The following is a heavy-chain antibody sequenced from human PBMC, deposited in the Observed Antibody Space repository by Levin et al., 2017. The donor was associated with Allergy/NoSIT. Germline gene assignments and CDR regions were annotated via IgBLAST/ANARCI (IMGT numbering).Heavy chain of an antibody. CDR2: IYPGDSDT. V-gene: IGHV5-51*01. Sequence: KVSCQGSGYSFTSYWIGWVRQTPGKGLEWMGIIYPGDSDTRYSPSFQGQVTISADKSISTAYLQWSSLKDSDTAIYYCARRGTRDYYYYMDVWGKGTTVTVSS. CDR3: ARRGTRDYYYYMDV. CDR1: GYSFTSYW. J-gene: IGHJ6*03. D-gene: IGHD1-1*01.